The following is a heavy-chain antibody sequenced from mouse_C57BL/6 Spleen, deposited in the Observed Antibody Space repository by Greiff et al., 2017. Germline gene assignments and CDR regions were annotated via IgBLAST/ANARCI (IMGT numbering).Heavy chain of an antibody. Sequence: VQLQQSGPELVKPGASVKIPCKASGYTFTAYNMAWVKQSHGQSLEWIGDINPNNGGTFSHPQFKGKATLTVYKSSSTDYMERRSLTVEDTAIEDCERGNTTVPFAYWGEGTLVTVSA. CDR1: GYTFTAYN. D-gene: IGHD1-1*01. CDR2: INPNNGGT. CDR3: ERGNTTVPFAY. V-gene: IGHV1-18*01. J-gene: IGHJ3*01.